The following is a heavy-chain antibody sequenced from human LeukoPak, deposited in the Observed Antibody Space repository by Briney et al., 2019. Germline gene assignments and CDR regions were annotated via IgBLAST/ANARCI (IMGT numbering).Heavy chain of an antibody. CDR3: AMGSGTNYYTPLDY. CDR2: ISDSGGST. D-gene: IGHD2-2*02. V-gene: IGHV3-23*01. Sequence: GGSLRLSCAASGFTFSSYAMSWVRQAPGKGLEWVSAISDSGGSTYYADSVKGRFTISRDNSKSTLYLQINSLRAEDTALFYCAMGSGTNYYTPLDYWGQGTLVTVSS. CDR1: GFTFSSYA. J-gene: IGHJ4*02.